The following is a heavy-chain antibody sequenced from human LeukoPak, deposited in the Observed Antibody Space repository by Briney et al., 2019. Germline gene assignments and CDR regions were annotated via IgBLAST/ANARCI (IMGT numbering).Heavy chain of an antibody. J-gene: IGHJ4*02. CDR2: INPSGGST. V-gene: IGHV1-46*01. CDR3: ARPIAPAGTDLGY. D-gene: IGHD6-13*01. CDR1: GYTFTKYY. Sequence: ASVKVPCKASGYTFTKYYIHWVRQAPGQGLKWMGVINPSGGSTSYAQKFQGRVTMTRDTSTSTVYMELSSLRSEDTAVYYCARPIAPAGTDLGYWGQGTLVTVSS.